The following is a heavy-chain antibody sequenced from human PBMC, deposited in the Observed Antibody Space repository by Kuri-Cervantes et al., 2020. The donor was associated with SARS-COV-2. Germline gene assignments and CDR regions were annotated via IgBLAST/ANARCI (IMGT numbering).Heavy chain of an antibody. CDR3: ARRITMVRVAWVYFDY. J-gene: IGHJ4*02. V-gene: IGHV3-53*01. Sequence: GGSLRLSCAASGFTVSCNYMSWVRQAPGKGLEWVSVIYSGGSTYYADSVKGRFTISRDNSKNTLYLQMNSLRAEDTAVYYCARRITMVRVAWVYFDYWGQGTLVTVSS. D-gene: IGHD3-10*01. CDR2: IYSGGST. CDR1: GFTVSCNY.